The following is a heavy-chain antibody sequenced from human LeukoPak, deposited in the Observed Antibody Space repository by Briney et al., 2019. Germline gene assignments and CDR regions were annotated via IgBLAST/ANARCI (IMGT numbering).Heavy chain of an antibody. CDR3: ARPQYDYVWGSYRAFDY. V-gene: IGHV4-39*01. J-gene: IGHJ4*02. CDR2: IYYSGST. D-gene: IGHD3-16*02. Sequence: SETLSLTCTVSGGSISSSSYYWGWIRQPPGKGLEWIGSIYYSGSTYYNPSLKSRVTISVDTSKNQFSLKLSSVTAADTAVYYCARPQYDYVWGSYRAFDYWGQGTLVTVSS. CDR1: GGSISSSSYY.